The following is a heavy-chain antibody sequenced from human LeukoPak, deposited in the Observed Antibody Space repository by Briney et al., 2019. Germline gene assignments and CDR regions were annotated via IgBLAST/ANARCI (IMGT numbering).Heavy chain of an antibody. J-gene: IGHJ4*02. D-gene: IGHD6-19*01. CDR2: IYYSGST. Sequence: SETLSLTCTVSGGSISSSSYYWGWIRQPPGKGLEWIGSIYYSGSTYYNPSLKSRVTISVDTSKNQFSLKLSSVTAADTAVYYCAGRDGWLVYYFDYWGQGTLVTVSS. CDR3: AGRDGWLVYYFDY. V-gene: IGHV4-39*07. CDR1: GGSISSSSYY.